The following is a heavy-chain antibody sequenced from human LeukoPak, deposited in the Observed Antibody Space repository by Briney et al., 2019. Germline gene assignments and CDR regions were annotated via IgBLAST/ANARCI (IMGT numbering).Heavy chain of an antibody. CDR2: INPNSGGT. CDR1: GYTXTGYY. CDR3: ARGTLRYCSGGSCYTPLGDFQH. J-gene: IGHJ1*01. D-gene: IGHD2-15*01. Sequence: ASVKVSCKASGYTXTGYYMHGVRQAPGQGLEWMGWINPNSGGTNYAQKFQGRVTMTRDTSISTAYMELSRLRSDDTAVYYCARGTLRYCSGGSCYTPLGDFQHWGQGTLVTVSS. V-gene: IGHV1-2*02.